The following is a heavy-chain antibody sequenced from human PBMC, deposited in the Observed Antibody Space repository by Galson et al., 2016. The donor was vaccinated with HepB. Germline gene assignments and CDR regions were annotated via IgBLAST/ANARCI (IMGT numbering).Heavy chain of an antibody. CDR1: GGSITGGGYC. Sequence: LSLTCSVSGGSITGGGYCWSWIRQRPGKGLEWLGYLYYNGAAYYNPSLQSRGSISVDTSQNHLSLTLNSVTAADTAVYYCVRNAFEIWGQGTVVTVSS. CDR2: LYYNGAA. J-gene: IGHJ3*02. CDR3: VRNAFEI. V-gene: IGHV4-31*03.